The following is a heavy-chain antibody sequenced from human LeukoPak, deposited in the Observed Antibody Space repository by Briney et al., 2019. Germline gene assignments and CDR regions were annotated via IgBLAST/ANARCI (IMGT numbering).Heavy chain of an antibody. CDR3: AKDSAIFAFDY. Sequence: GGSLRLSCAASGFTFSSYSMNWVRQAPGKGLEWVSSISSSSSYIYYADSVKGRFTISRDNSKNTLYLQMNSLRAEDTAVYYCAKDSAIFAFDYWGQGTLVTVSS. J-gene: IGHJ4*02. V-gene: IGHV3-21*01. D-gene: IGHD3-3*01. CDR1: GFTFSSYS. CDR2: ISSSSSYI.